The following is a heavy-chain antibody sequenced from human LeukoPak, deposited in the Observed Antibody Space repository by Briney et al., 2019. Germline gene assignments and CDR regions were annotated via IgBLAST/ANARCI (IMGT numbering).Heavy chain of an antibody. CDR3: AKDYGDLKEDF. Sequence: PGGSLRLSCAASGLTFSRHAVSWVRQAPGKGLEWVSSISGSGGSTYYADSVKGRFTISRDNAKNTLYLQMNSLRAEDTAVYYCAKDYGDLKEDFWGQGTLVTVSS. CDR1: GLTFSRHA. D-gene: IGHD4-17*01. J-gene: IGHJ4*02. CDR2: ISGSGGST. V-gene: IGHV3-23*01.